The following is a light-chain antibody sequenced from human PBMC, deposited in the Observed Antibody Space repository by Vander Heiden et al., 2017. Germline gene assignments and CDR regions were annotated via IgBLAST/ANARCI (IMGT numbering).Light chain of an antibody. J-gene: IGKJ1*01. CDR3: QQDCSSVT. CDR1: QSVSRRY. V-gene: IGKV3-20*01. Sequence: DIVLTQSPGTLSLSPGERATLTCRASQSVSRRYLAWYQQKPGQAPRLLIYEAASRANGIPDRFSGRGSGTDFTLTISRLEPEDFAVYYLQQDCSSVTFGQGTKVEIK. CDR2: EAA.